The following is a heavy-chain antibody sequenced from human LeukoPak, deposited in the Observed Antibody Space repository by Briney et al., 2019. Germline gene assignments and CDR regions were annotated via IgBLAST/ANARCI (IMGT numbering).Heavy chain of an antibody. V-gene: IGHV1-8*01. J-gene: IGHJ4*02. D-gene: IGHD2-2*01. CDR3: ARDPIGYCGSTSCSPR. Sequence: ASVKVSCKASGYTFTSYDINWVRQATGQGLEWMGWMNPNSGNTGYAQKFQGRVTMTRNTSISTAYMELSSLRSEDTAVYYCARDPIGYCGSTSCSPRWGQGTLVTVSS. CDR2: MNPNSGNT. CDR1: GYTFTSYD.